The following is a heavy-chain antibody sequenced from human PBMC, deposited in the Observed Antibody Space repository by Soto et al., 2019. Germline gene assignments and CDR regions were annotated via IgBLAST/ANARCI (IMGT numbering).Heavy chain of an antibody. V-gene: IGHV3-33*01. CDR2: IWYDGSNK. Sequence: GESLKISCAASGFTFSSYGMHWVRQAPGKGLEWVAVIWYDGSNKYYADSVKGRFTISRDNSKNTLYLQMNSLRAEDTAVYYCARDSSSPGGYFDYWGQGTLVTVSS. CDR3: ARDSSSPGGYFDY. J-gene: IGHJ4*02. D-gene: IGHD6-6*01. CDR1: GFTFSSYG.